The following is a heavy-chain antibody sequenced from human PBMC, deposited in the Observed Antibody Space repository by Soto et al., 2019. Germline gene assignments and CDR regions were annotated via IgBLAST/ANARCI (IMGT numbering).Heavy chain of an antibody. Sequence: SETLSLTCTVSGGSISSSSYYWGWIRQHPGKGLEWIGNIYYSGSTNYNSSLKSRVTISVDTSKIQFSLKLSSVTAADTAVYYFARRIAARPSIPGHYYYGMDVWGQGTTVTVSS. CDR1: GGSISSSSYY. V-gene: IGHV4-39*01. CDR2: IYYSGST. CDR3: ARRIAARPSIPGHYYYGMDV. J-gene: IGHJ6*02. D-gene: IGHD6-6*01.